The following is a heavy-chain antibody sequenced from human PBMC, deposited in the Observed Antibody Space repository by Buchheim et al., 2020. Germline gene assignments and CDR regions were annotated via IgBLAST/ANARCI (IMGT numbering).Heavy chain of an antibody. CDR1: GFTFSSAW. Sequence: EVQLVESGGGLVNPGGSLRLSCAISGFTFSSAWMSWVRQSPGEGLEWVGLIKSKTDGGTTDYAAPVKGRFTISRDDSENTLYLQMSNLKTEDTAVYYCATAPGFYDSAPFDFWGQGT. CDR3: ATAPGFYDSAPFDF. D-gene: IGHD3-22*01. J-gene: IGHJ4*02. CDR2: IKSKTDGGTT. V-gene: IGHV3-15*01.